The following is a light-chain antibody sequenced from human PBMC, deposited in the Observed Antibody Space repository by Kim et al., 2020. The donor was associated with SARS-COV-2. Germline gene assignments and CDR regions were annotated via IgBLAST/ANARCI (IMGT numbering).Light chain of an antibody. J-gene: IGLJ2*01. CDR1: KLGDKY. CDR2: EGT. Sequence: SYELTQPPSVSVSPGQTASITCSGDKLGDKYACWYQQKPGQSPVLVIYEGTERPSGIPERFSGSKSGTTATLTISGTQAIDEADYYCQAWDSRTVIFGGGPQLTVL. CDR3: QAWDSRTVI. V-gene: IGLV3-1*01.